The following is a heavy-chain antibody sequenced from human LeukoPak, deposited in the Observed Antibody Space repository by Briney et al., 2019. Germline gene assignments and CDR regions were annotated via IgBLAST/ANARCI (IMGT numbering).Heavy chain of an antibody. CDR3: ARESDVGKDFDC. CDR1: GYTFTYHY. CDR2: INPSNGDT. V-gene: IGHV1-46*01. D-gene: IGHD1-1*01. Sequence: ASVKDSCKASGYTFTYHYIHLVRQAPGQGLEWMGIINPSNGDTNYAQRFQGRVTMTRDTSTSTVYMELSSLDSEDTAVYYCARESDVGKDFDCWGQGTLVTVSS. J-gene: IGHJ4*02.